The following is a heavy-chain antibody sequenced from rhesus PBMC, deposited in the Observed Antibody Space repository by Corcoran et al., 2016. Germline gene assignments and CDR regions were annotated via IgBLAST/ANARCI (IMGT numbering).Heavy chain of an antibody. J-gene: IGHJ6*01. CDR1: SGSVGGSKW. D-gene: IGHD3-3*01. CDR3: GRRPNYNGLDS. V-gene: IGHV4-93*02. Sequence: QVHLQESGPAVVKPSETLSLTCTVSSGSVGGSKWWTWIRHSPGKGLEWIGAFYGSGGYNGYNPSLDSRVTISVDASKNQFFLRVTSVTAADSATYYCGRRPNYNGLDSWGQGVVVTVSS. CDR2: FYGSGGYN.